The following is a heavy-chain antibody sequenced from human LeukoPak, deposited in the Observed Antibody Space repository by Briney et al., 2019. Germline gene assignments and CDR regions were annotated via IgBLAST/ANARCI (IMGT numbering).Heavy chain of an antibody. D-gene: IGHD3-22*01. V-gene: IGHV3-48*03. CDR2: ISSSGTTI. J-gene: IGHJ3*02. CDR3: PSPYYYDSSGPNAFDI. Sequence: GGSLRLSCAASGFIFSSFEMNWVRQAPGKGLEWVSYISSSGTTIYYADSVRGRFTFSRDNAKNSLYLQMNSLRAEDTAVYYCPSPYYYDSSGPNAFDIWGQGTMVTVSS. CDR1: GFIFSSFE.